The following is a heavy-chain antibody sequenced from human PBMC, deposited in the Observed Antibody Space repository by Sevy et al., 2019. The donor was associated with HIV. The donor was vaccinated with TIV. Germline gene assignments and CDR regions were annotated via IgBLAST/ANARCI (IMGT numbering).Heavy chain of an antibody. CDR3: ARDRYYYGSGSMMGPGAFDI. V-gene: IGHV3-48*01. CDR1: GFTFSSYS. CDR2: ISSSSSTI. Sequence: GGCLRLSCAASGFTFSSYSMTWVRQAPGKGLEWVSYISSSSSTIYYADSVKGRFTISRDNAKNSLYLQMNSLRAEDTAVYYCARDRYYYGSGSMMGPGAFDIWGQGTMVTVSS. J-gene: IGHJ3*02. D-gene: IGHD3-10*01.